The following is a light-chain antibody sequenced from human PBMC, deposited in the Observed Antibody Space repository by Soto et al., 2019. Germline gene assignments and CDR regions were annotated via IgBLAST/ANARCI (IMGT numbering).Light chain of an antibody. V-gene: IGKV3-20*01. CDR2: GAS. CDR1: QSVSSSY. Sequence: EIVLTQSPGTLSLSPGERATLSCRASQSVSSSYLAWYQQKPGQAPRLLIYGASSSATGIPDRFSGSGSGTDFTLTSSRLEPEDFALYYCQQYGSSPYTFGQGTKLEIK. CDR3: QQYGSSPYT. J-gene: IGKJ2*01.